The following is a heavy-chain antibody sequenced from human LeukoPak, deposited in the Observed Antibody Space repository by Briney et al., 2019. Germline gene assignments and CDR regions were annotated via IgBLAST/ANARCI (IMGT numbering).Heavy chain of an antibody. CDR1: GGTFSSYA. J-gene: IGHJ4*02. V-gene: IGHV1-69*13. CDR2: IIPIFGTA. Sequence: SVKVSCXASGGTFSSYAISWVRQAPGQGLEWMGGIIPIFGTANYAQKFQGRVTITAGESTSTAYMELSSLRSEDTAVYYCATLRYCSSTSCLKVIDYWGQGTLVTVSS. CDR3: ATLRYCSSTSCLKVIDY. D-gene: IGHD2-2*01.